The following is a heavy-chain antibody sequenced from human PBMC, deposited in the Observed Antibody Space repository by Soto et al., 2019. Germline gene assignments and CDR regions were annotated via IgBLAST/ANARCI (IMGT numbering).Heavy chain of an antibody. CDR2: IIPLFTTR. V-gene: IGHV1-69*13. CDR3: ATAPSGYDSNGYFDY. CDR1: GYTFNNYA. Sequence: SVEVSCKASGYTFNNYALRWVRQAPGQGLEWLGWIIPLFTTRNYPQKFQGRVTITADESTRTFYMELYSLTSQDAAVYFCATAPSGYDSNGYFDYWGQGTLVNVSS. D-gene: IGHD5-12*01. J-gene: IGHJ4*02.